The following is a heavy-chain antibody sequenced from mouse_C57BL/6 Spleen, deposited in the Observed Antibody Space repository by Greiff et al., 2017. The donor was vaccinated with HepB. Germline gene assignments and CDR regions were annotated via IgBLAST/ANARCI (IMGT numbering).Heavy chain of an antibody. CDR2: ILPGSGST. D-gene: IGHD1-1*01. Sequence: VQLQQSGAELMKPGAPRKLSRQATGYTIPGYWIEGGKQKPGHGPEWIGGILPGSGSTNYNEKFKGKDTFTADTSYNTAYMKLSSLTTEDSAIYYGARGPYYYGSSYVGAMDYWGQGTSVTVSS. CDR1: GYTIPGYW. V-gene: IGHV1-9*01. CDR3: ARGPYYYGSSYVGAMDY. J-gene: IGHJ4*01.